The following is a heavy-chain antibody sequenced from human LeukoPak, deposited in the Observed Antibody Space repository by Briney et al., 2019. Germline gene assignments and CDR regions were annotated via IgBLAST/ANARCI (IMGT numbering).Heavy chain of an antibody. CDR3: VKELGCSGGSCYVGGYIDAFDI. CDR1: GFTSSIYA. V-gene: IGHV3-64D*09. D-gene: IGHD2-15*01. J-gene: IGHJ3*02. Sequence: GGPLRLFCSASGFTSSIYATHWVRQAPGKGLEYVSAISRNGGSTYYADSVKGRFTTSRDNSKNTLYLQMSSLRAEDTAVYRCVKELGCSGGSCYVGGYIDAFDIWGQGTMVTVSS. CDR2: ISRNGGST.